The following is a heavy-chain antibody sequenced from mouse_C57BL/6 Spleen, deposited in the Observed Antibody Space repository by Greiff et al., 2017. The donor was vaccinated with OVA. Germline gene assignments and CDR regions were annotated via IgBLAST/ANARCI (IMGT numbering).Heavy chain of an antibody. Sequence: QVQLQQSGPELVKPGASVKISCKASGYAFSSSWMNWVQQRPGKGLEWIGRIYPGDGDTNYNGKYKGKATLTADKSSSTAYMHLSSLTSEDSAVYVCARMVTTPRFAYWGQGTLVTVSA. CDR1: GYAFSSSW. CDR3: ARMVTTPRFAY. V-gene: IGHV1-82*01. CDR2: IYPGDGDT. D-gene: IGHD2-2*01. J-gene: IGHJ3*01.